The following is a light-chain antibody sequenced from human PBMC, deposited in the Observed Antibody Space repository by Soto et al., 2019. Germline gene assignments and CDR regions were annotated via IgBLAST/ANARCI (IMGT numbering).Light chain of an antibody. Sequence: QSVLTQPPSASGTPGQRVTISCSGSSSTIGNNYVSLYQQLPGTAPKLLIYENNKRPLGIPVRFSGSKSGTSATLGFTGLQTGDEADYYCGTWDSSLSAGVFGTGTKVTVL. V-gene: IGLV1-51*02. CDR2: ENN. CDR1: SSTIGNNY. CDR3: GTWDSSLSAGV. J-gene: IGLJ1*01.